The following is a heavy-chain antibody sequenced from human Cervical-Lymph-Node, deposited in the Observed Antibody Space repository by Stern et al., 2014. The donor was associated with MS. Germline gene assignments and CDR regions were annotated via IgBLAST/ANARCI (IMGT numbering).Heavy chain of an antibody. Sequence: QVQLVESGGGVVQPGRSLRLSCAASGFTFSSYGMHWVRTAPGKGLEWVAVIWDDGTNKYYAYSVKGRFTISRDNSKNTLYLQMNSLRAEDTAVYYCARDRHDLGYCSGGSCYLPDYWGQGTLVTVSS. V-gene: IGHV3-33*01. CDR3: ARDRHDLGYCSGGSCYLPDY. D-gene: IGHD2-15*01. CDR2: IWDDGTNK. J-gene: IGHJ4*02. CDR1: GFTFSSYG.